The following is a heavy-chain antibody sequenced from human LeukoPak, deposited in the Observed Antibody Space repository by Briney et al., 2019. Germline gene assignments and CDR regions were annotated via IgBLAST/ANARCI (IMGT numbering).Heavy chain of an antibody. CDR2: INHNGST. D-gene: IGHD3-22*01. Sequence: SETLSLTCAVYGGSFRGYYWNWIRPSPGKGLAGIGEINHNGSTNYKPSLKSRVTMSVDTSKNQFSLKLNSVTAADTAVYYCATYHYDGSGYSVDWGQGTLVTVSS. V-gene: IGHV4-34*01. CDR1: GGSFRGYY. CDR3: ATYHYDGSGYSVD. J-gene: IGHJ4*02.